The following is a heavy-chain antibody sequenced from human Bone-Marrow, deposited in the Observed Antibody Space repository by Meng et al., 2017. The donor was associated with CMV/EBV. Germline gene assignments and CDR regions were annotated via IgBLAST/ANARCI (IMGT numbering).Heavy chain of an antibody. CDR2: IIPIFGTA. CDR3: ASGAQLVPDY. J-gene: IGHJ4*02. Sequence: PVKVSCKASGGTFSSYAISWVRQAPGQGLEWMGGIIPIFGTANYAQKFQGRVTITTDESTSTAYMELSSLRSEDTAVYYCASGAQLVPDYWGQGTLVTVSS. D-gene: IGHD6-6*01. V-gene: IGHV1-69*05. CDR1: GGTFSSYA.